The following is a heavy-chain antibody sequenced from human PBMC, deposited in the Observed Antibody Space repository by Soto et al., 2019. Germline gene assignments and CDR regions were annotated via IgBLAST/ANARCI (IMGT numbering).Heavy chain of an antibody. V-gene: IGHV3-11*01. Sequence: SGGSVRLSCAGSGFTFSDYYMTWIRQAPGKGLEWVSYINTLSSAIYYADSVKGRFTISRDNAKNSLYLQMNSLRAEDTAVYYCARRLQWQLRPLDSWGRGTLVTVSS. CDR2: INTLSSAI. CDR3: ARRLQWQLRPLDS. J-gene: IGHJ4*02. CDR1: GFTFSDYY. D-gene: IGHD6-19*01.